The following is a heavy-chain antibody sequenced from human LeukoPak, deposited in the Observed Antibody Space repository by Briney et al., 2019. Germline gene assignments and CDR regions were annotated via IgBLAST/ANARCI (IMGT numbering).Heavy chain of an antibody. Sequence: ASVKVSCKASGYTFTGYCIHWVRQAPGQGLEWMGWINPNSGGINYAQKLQGRVTMTRDTSISTAYMELSRLRSDDTAVYYCARDSVPAAILDWFDPWGQGTLVTVSS. CDR2: INPNSGGI. V-gene: IGHV1-2*02. J-gene: IGHJ5*02. D-gene: IGHD2-2*01. CDR3: ARDSVPAAILDWFDP. CDR1: GYTFTGYC.